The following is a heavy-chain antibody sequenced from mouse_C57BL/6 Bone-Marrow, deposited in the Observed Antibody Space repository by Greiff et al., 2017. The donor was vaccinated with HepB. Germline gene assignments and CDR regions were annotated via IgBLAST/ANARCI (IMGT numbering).Heavy chain of an antibody. Sequence: EVKVVESGTVLARPGASVKMSCKTSGYTFTSYWMHWVKQRPGQGLEWIGAIYPGNSDTSYNQKFKGKAKLTAVTSASTAYMELSSLTNEDSAVYYCTRAYYYGSSSSYWYFDVWGTGTTVTVSS. J-gene: IGHJ1*03. CDR2: IYPGNSDT. CDR1: GYTFTSYW. CDR3: TRAYYYGSSSSYWYFDV. V-gene: IGHV1-5*01. D-gene: IGHD1-1*01.